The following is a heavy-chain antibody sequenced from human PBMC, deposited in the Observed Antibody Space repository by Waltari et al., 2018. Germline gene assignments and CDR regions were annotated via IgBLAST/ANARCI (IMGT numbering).Heavy chain of an antibody. D-gene: IGHD3-22*01. J-gene: IGHJ4*02. Sequence: DEHLLESGGGLDQTGGSLRLSCVAPGFNFISYARSWVRQAPWKGLGWVSGISDSGVITKYADSVKDRFTVSRDNSKNTVFLHLNSLRAEDTAFYYCARHLYSIDYLELAKWGQGTLVTVSS. V-gene: IGHV3-23*01. CDR2: ISDSGVIT. CDR1: GFNFISYA. CDR3: ARHLYSIDYLELAK.